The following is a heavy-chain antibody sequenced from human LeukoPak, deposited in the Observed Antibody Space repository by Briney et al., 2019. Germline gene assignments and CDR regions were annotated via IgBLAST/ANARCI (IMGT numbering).Heavy chain of an antibody. CDR1: GFTFSSYS. V-gene: IGHV3-21*01. D-gene: IGHD6-19*01. Sequence: PGGSLRLSCAASGFTFSSYSMNWVRQAPGKGLEWVSSISSSSSYIHYADSVKGRFTISRDNAKNSLYLQMNSLRAEDTAVYYCARELGSSGWFEVNYWGQGTLVTVSS. CDR3: ARELGSSGWFEVNY. J-gene: IGHJ4*02. CDR2: ISSSSSYI.